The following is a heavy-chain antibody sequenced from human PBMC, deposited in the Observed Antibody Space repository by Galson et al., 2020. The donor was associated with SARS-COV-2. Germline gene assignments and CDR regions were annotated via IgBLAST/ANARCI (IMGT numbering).Heavy chain of an antibody. V-gene: IGHV3-30-3*01. J-gene: IGHJ4*02. CDR1: GFTFSNSI. CDR3: ATNLIGVVTPY. Sequence: GGSLRLSCGASGFTFSNSIMNWVRQAPGKGLEWVALISYDGSTQKYAQSVKGRFTISRDNSKNTLYLQITSLKPEDTAVYYCATNLIGVVTPYWGQGTRVTVSS. CDR2: ISYDGSTQ. D-gene: IGHD2-15*01.